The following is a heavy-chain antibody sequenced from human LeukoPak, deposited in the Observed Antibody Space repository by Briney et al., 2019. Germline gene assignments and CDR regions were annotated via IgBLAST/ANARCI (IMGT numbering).Heavy chain of an antibody. J-gene: IGHJ6*02. D-gene: IGHD6-6*01. V-gene: IGHV3-15*07. CDR1: GFTFSNAW. CDR3: TTDRRPIEYSSSSYYYGMDV. Sequence: GGSLRLSCAVSGFTFSNAWMNWARQAPGKGLEWVGRIKSKTDGGATDYAAPVKGRFSISRDDSKNTLYPQMNSLKTEDTAVYYCTTDRRPIEYSSSSYYYGMDVWGQGTTVTVSS. CDR2: IKSKTDGGAT.